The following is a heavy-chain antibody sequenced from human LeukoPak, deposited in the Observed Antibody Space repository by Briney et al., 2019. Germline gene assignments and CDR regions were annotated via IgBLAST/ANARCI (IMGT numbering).Heavy chain of an antibody. Sequence: GGSLRLSCAASGFAASGFTFSTFGMHWVRQAPGKGLEWVAFIRYDGSNKYYADSVKGRFTISRDNSKNSLYLQMNSLRAEDTAVYYCARDYDILTGYYALDYWGQGTLVTVSS. J-gene: IGHJ4*02. CDR1: GFTFSTFG. V-gene: IGHV3-30*02. CDR3: ARDYDILTGYYALDY. CDR2: IRYDGSNK. D-gene: IGHD3-9*01.